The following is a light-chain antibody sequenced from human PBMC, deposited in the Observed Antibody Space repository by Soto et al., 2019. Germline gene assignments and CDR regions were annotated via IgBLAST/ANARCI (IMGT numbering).Light chain of an antibody. CDR2: TAS. V-gene: IGKV3-20*01. CDR1: QSITNNY. CDR3: QQHGSSLPRYT. J-gene: IGKJ2*01. Sequence: EIVLTQSPGTLSLSPGERATLSCRTSQSITNNYLAWYQQKPGQPPRLLIYTASNRATGTPDMFSGSGSGTDFTLTISRVEPEDFAVYYCQQHGSSLPRYTFGQGTKLDIK.